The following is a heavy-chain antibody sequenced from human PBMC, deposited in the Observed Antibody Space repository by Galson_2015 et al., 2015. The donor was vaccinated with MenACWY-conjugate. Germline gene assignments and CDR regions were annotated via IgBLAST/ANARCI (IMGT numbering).Heavy chain of an antibody. Sequence: LRLSCAASGFPFCDYYLSWIRQAPGRGLERVSYISSSSTYTDHADSVKGRFTISRDNAKNSLYLQMNRLRAEDTAVYYCARVQGGTRGVNYWGQGTLVTVSS. V-gene: IGHV3-11*05. CDR1: GFPFCDYY. CDR3: ARVQGGTRGVNY. CDR2: ISSSSTYT. J-gene: IGHJ4*02. D-gene: IGHD1-1*01.